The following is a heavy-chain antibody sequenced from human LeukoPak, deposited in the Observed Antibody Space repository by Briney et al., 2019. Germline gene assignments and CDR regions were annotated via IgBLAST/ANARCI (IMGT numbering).Heavy chain of an antibody. Sequence: RGSLRLSCAASEFTFTSYELNWVRQAPGKGLEWVSYISSSGNTISYADSVKGRFTISRDNAKNSLYLQVISLRAEDAAVYYCARGPSIAARYDAFDIWGQGSILTVSS. CDR3: ARGPSIAARYDAFDI. CDR2: ISSSGNTI. J-gene: IGHJ3*02. CDR1: EFTFTSYE. V-gene: IGHV3-48*03. D-gene: IGHD6-6*01.